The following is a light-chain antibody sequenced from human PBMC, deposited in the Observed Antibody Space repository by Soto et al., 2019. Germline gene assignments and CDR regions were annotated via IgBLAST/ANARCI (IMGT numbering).Light chain of an antibody. CDR2: AAS. V-gene: IGKV1-8*01. CDR3: QQYYSYPLT. Sequence: AIRMTQSPSSLSASTGDRVTITCRASQGISSYLAWYQQKPGKAPKLLIYAASTLQSGVPSRFSGSGSGTEFTLTISCLQSEDFATYYCQQYYSYPLTVVGGTKGESK. CDR1: QGISSY. J-gene: IGKJ4*01.